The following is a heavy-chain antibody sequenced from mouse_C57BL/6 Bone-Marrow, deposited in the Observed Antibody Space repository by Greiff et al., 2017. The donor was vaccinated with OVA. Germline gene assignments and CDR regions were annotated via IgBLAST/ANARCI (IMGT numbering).Heavy chain of an antibody. CDR2: ISYDGSN. Sequence: EESGPGLVKPSQSLSLTCSVTGYSITSGYYWNWIRQFPGNKLEWMGYISYDGSNNYNPSLKNRISITRDTSKNQFFLKLNSVTTEDTATYYCARDPYMVTTGDYFDYWGQGTTLTVSS. J-gene: IGHJ2*01. CDR1: GYSITSGYY. CDR3: ARDPYMVTTGDYFDY. V-gene: IGHV3-6*01. D-gene: IGHD2-2*01.